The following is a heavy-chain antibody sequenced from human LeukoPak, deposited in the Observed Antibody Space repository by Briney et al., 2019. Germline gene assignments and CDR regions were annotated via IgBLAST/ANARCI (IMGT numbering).Heavy chain of an antibody. D-gene: IGHD2-15*01. J-gene: IGHJ4*02. CDR1: GFTFSHFW. CDR3: AREDGYCSRGNCYPYFAS. V-gene: IGHV3-7*01. Sequence: PGGSLRLSCAASGFTFSHFWMSWVRQAPGKGLEWVAYIKKTGSETYYVDSVKGRFTITRDNTRNSLFLQMYSLRAEDTAVYFCAREDGYCSRGNCYPYFASWGQGTLVTVSS. CDR2: IKKTGSET.